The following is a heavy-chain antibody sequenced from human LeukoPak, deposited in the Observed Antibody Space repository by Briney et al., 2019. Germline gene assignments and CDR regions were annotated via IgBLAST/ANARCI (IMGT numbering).Heavy chain of an antibody. Sequence: PSETLSLTCTVSGGSISSSSYYWGWIRQPPGKGLEWIGTIYYSGSTYHNPSLKSRVTISVDTSKNQFSLKLRSVTAADTAVYYCATGYTSNCPYNWGQGTLVTVSS. V-gene: IGHV4-39*01. J-gene: IGHJ4*02. CDR1: GGSISSSSYY. CDR3: ATGYTSNCPYN. CDR2: IYYSGST. D-gene: IGHD6-13*01.